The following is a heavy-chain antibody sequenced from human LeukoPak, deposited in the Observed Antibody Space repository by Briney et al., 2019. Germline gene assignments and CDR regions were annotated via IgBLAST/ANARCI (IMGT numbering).Heavy chain of an antibody. CDR3: ARDLSEGDVVVVPAAIGYNWFDP. V-gene: IGHV1-69*04. CDR1: GGTFSSYT. CDR2: IIPILGIA. D-gene: IGHD2-2*01. Sequence: SVKVSCKASGGTFSSYTISWVRQAPGQGLEWMGRIIPILGIANYAQKFQGRVTITADKSTSTAYMELSSLRSEDTAVHYCARDLSEGDVVVVPAAIGYNWFDPWGQGTLVTVSS. J-gene: IGHJ5*02.